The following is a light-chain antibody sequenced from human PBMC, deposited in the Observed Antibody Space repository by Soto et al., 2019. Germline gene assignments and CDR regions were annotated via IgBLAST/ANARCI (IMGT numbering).Light chain of an antibody. Sequence: DIQVTQSPSSLSASVGDRVTITCRASQNINNYLNWYQQKPGKAPKLLIYAASSLQSGVPSRFSGSGSGTDFTLTISSLQPEDFATYYCQQSFSTLWTFGQGTTVDIK. J-gene: IGKJ1*01. CDR3: QQSFSTLWT. V-gene: IGKV1-39*01. CDR1: QNINNY. CDR2: AAS.